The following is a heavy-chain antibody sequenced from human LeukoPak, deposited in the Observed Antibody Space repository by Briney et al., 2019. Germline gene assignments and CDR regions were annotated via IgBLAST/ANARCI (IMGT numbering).Heavy chain of an antibody. Sequence: PSETLSLTFTVSGGSLSRYYWSWIRQPGGKGLEWIGRIYTSGSTNYNPSSKSRVTVSVDTSKNQFSLKLSSVTAADTAVYYCARVRSSSRTIYYYYYMDVWGKGTTVTVSS. V-gene: IGHV4-4*07. D-gene: IGHD6-13*01. CDR1: GGSLSRYY. CDR3: ARVRSSSRTIYYYYYMDV. J-gene: IGHJ6*03. CDR2: IYTSGST.